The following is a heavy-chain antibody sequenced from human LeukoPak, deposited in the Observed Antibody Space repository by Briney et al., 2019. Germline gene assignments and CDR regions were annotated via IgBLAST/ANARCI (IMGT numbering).Heavy chain of an antibody. CDR3: ARDGSYGSGTFIGYYLDY. J-gene: IGHJ4*02. CDR1: GFTFSSHW. D-gene: IGHD3-10*01. Sequence: GSLRLSCAASGFTFSSHWMHWVRQAPGKGLVWVSRINSDGSSISYADSVKGRFTISRDNAKNTLYLQMNSLRAEDTAVYYCARDGSYGSGTFIGYYLDYWGQGTLVTVSS. CDR2: INSDGSSI. V-gene: IGHV3-74*01.